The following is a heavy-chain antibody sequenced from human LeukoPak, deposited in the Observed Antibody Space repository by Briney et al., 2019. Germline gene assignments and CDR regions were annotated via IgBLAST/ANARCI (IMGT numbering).Heavy chain of an antibody. D-gene: IGHD1-26*01. J-gene: IGHJ4*02. V-gene: IGHV3-53*01. CDR1: GFTFSSYA. Sequence: GGSLRLSCAASGFTFSSYAMHWVRQAPGKGLEWVSVIYSGGTTYYADSVKGRFTISRDNSKNTLYLQMNSLRAEDTAVYYCARERGRATVYFDSWGQGTLVTVSS. CDR2: IYSGGTT. CDR3: ARERGRATVYFDS.